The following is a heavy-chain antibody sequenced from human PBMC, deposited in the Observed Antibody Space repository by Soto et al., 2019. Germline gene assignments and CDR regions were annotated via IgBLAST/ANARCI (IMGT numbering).Heavy chain of an antibody. CDR1: GGSISSYY. D-gene: IGHD3-22*01. Sequence: PSETLSLTCTVSGGSISSYYWSWIRQPPGKGLEWIGYIYYSGSTNYNPSLKSRVTISVDTSKNQFSLKLSSVTAADTAVYYCARDQELDYDSSGSPPCAFDIWGQGTMVTVSS. J-gene: IGHJ3*02. CDR2: IYYSGST. CDR3: ARDQELDYDSSGSPPCAFDI. V-gene: IGHV4-59*01.